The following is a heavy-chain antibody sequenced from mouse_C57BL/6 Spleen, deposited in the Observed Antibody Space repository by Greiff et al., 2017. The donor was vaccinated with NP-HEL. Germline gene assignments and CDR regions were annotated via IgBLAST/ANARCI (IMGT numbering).Heavy chain of an antibody. J-gene: IGHJ4*01. Sequence: QVHVKQPGAELVKPGASVKMSCKASGYTFTSYWITWVKQRPGQGLEWIGDIYPGSGSTNYNEKFKSKATLTVDTSSSTAYMQLSSLTSEDSAVYYCARGSPSHYYGSSYDAMDYWGQGTSVTVSS. D-gene: IGHD1-1*01. CDR2: IYPGSGST. CDR1: GYTFTSYW. CDR3: ARGSPSHYYGSSYDAMDY. V-gene: IGHV1-55*01.